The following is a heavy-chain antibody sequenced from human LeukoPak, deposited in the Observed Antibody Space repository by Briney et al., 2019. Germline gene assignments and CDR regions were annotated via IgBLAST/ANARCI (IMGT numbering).Heavy chain of an antibody. J-gene: IGHJ5*02. CDR1: GFTFSSYA. CDR3: AKEGLYTSGSSDWFDP. D-gene: IGHD6-19*01. V-gene: IGHV3-23*01. Sequence: PEVSLRLSCAASGFTFSSYAMSWVRQAPGKGLEWVSAIGGSGGSTYYADSVKGRFTISRDNSKNTLYLQMNSLRAEDTAVYYCAKEGLYTSGSSDWFDPWGQGTLVTVSS. CDR2: IGGSGGST.